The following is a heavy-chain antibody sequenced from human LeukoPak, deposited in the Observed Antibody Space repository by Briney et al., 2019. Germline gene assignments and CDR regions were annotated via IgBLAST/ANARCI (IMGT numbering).Heavy chain of an antibody. CDR2: IRYDGSSK. CDR1: GFTFSSYG. J-gene: IGHJ3*02. Sequence: GGSLRLSCAASGFTFSSYGMHWVRQAPGKGLEWVAFIRYDGSSKYYADSVKGRFTISRDNSKNTLYLQMNSLRAEDTAVYYCAKGGPIAVAADAFDIWGQGTMVTVSS. V-gene: IGHV3-30*02. D-gene: IGHD6-19*01. CDR3: AKGGPIAVAADAFDI.